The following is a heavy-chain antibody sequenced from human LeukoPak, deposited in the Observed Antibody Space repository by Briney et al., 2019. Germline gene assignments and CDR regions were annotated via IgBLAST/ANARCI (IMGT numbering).Heavy chain of an antibody. Sequence: PSETLSLTCTVSGGSITIGGYYWNWIRQPPGKGLEWIGYVYPSGSTYYNPSLKSRVIISVDRSKNQFSLKLSSVTAADTAVYYCARAAMTKVNYYYYYYMDVWGKGTTVTVSS. D-gene: IGHD4-17*01. CDR3: ARAAMTKVNYYYYYYMDV. CDR2: VYPSGST. CDR1: GGSITIGGYY. V-gene: IGHV4-30-2*01. J-gene: IGHJ6*03.